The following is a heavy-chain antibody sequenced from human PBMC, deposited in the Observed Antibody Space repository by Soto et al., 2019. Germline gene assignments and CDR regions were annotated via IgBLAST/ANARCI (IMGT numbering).Heavy chain of an antibody. CDR3: ARNPRPTYGDYADY. D-gene: IGHD4-17*01. Sequence: QVQLVESGGGVVQPGTSLRLSCAASGFSFSSYGMHWVRQAPGKGLEWVAVIWYDGSNEHYTDSVKGRFTISRDNSKNTLYLQMNSLRAEDTAVYYCARNPRPTYGDYADYWGQGTLFTVSS. CDR2: IWYDGSNE. J-gene: IGHJ4*02. V-gene: IGHV3-33*01. CDR1: GFSFSSYG.